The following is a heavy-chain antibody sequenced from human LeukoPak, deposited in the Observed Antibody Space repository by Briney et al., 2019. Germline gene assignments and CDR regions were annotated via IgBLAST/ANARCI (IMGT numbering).Heavy chain of an antibody. V-gene: IGHV3-30*04. CDR2: ISYDGSNK. CDR3: ARAAHRGFSFDS. D-gene: IGHD3-10*01. Sequence: PGGSLRLSCAASGFTFSSYAMHWVRQAPGKGLEWVAVISYDGSNKYYADSVKGRFTISRDNSKNTLYLQMNSLRTEDTAVYYCARAAHRGFSFDSWGQGTLVTVS. J-gene: IGHJ4*02. CDR1: GFTFSSYA.